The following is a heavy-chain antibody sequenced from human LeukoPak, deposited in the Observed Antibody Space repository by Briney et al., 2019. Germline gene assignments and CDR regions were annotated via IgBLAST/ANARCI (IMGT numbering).Heavy chain of an antibody. CDR1: GFTFSRSG. CDR2: IWDDGSYE. Sequence: GRALRLSCAVSGFTFSRSGMHWVRQAPGKGLEWVAVIWDDGSYEFYADSVQGRFTISRDNSKNTLYLQMNSLRVEDTAVYYCARDLTKLIEYWGQGTLVTVSS. D-gene: IGHD4/OR15-4a*01. CDR3: ARDLTKLIEY. J-gene: IGHJ4*02. V-gene: IGHV3-33*01.